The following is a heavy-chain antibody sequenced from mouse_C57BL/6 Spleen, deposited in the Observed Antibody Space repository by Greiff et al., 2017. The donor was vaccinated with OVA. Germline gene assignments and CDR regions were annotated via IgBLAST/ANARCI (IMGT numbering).Heavy chain of an antibody. CDR2: ISSGSSTI. D-gene: IGHD1-1*01. V-gene: IGHV5-17*01. CDR3: ARPPYYGSDYFDY. J-gene: IGHJ2*01. Sequence: EVKVVESGGGLVKPGGSLKLSCAASGFTFSDYGMHWVRQAPEKGLEWVAYISSGSSTIYYADTVKGRFTISRDNAKNTLFLQMTSLRSEDTAMYYCARPPYYGSDYFDYWGQGTTLTVSS. CDR1: GFTFSDYG.